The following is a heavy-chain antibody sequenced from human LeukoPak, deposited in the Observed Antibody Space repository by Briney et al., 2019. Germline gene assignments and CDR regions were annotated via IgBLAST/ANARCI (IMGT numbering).Heavy chain of an antibody. CDR2: IIPIFGTA. Sequence: GASVKVSCKASGDTFSSYAISWVRQAPGQGLEWMGGIIPIFGTANYAQKFQGRVTMTEDTSTDTAYMELSSLRSEDTAVYYCAALPVGDYVSALDYWGQGTLVTVSS. V-gene: IGHV1-69*06. CDR1: GDTFSSYA. J-gene: IGHJ4*02. D-gene: IGHD4-17*01. CDR3: AALPVGDYVSALDY.